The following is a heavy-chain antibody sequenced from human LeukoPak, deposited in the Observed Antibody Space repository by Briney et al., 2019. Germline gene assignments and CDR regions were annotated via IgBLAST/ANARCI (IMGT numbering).Heavy chain of an antibody. J-gene: IGHJ5*02. D-gene: IGHD3-9*01. CDR2: VKQDGSEK. Sequence: GGSLRLSCEAAGFAFPNYWMSWVRQAPGKGLEWVANVKQDGSEKYYVDSVKGRFTISRDNAKNSLYLQMNSLRAEDTAVYYCARENRYFDWLLGWFDPWGQGTLVTVSS. V-gene: IGHV3-7*01. CDR1: GFAFPNYW. CDR3: ARENRYFDWLLGWFDP.